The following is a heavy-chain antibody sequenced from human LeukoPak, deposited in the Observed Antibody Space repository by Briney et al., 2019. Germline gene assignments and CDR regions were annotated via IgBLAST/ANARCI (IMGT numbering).Heavy chain of an antibody. V-gene: IGHV4-34*01. CDR3: ARSLDYYYYGMDV. CDR1: GGSFSGYY. Sequence: PSETLSLTCAVYGGSFSGYYWSWIRQPPGKGLEWIGEINHSGSTNYNPSLKSRVTISVDTSENQFSLKLSSVTAADTAVYYCARSLDYYYYGMDVWGQGTTVTVSS. D-gene: IGHD1-1*01. CDR2: INHSGST. J-gene: IGHJ6*02.